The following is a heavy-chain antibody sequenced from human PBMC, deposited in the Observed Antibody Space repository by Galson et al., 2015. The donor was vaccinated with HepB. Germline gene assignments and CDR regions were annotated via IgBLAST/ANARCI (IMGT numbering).Heavy chain of an antibody. CDR3: ARDVMYRFDQ. CDR2: IIPILGIA. V-gene: IGHV1-69*04. J-gene: IGHJ4*02. D-gene: IGHD2-8*02. Sequence: SCKASGGTLSSYAISWVRQAPGQGLEWMGRIIPILGIANYAQKLQGRVTMTTDTSATTAYMEVRSLRSDDTAVYYCARDVMYRFDQWGQGTLVTVSS. CDR1: GGTLSSYA.